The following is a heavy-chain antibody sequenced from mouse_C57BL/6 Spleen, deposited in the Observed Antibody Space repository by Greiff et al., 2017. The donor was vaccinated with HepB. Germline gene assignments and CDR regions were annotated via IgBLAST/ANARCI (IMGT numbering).Heavy chain of an antibody. D-gene: IGHD2-3*01. Sequence: QVQLQQPGAELVRPGTSVKLSCKASGYTFTSYWMHWVKQRPGQGLEWIGVIDPSDSYTNYNQKFKGKATLTVDTSSSTAYMQLSSLTSEDSAVYYCAREEDGYYGAMNYWGQGTSVTVSS. CDR1: GYTFTSYW. CDR3: AREEDGYYGAMNY. J-gene: IGHJ4*01. CDR2: IDPSDSYT. V-gene: IGHV1-59*01.